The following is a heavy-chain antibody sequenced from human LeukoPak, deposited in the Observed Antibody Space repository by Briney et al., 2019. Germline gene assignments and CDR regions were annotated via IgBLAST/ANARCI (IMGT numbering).Heavy chain of an antibody. V-gene: IGHV3-33*01. CDR3: ARDRYYDSSGYPFDY. J-gene: IGHJ4*02. CDR2: TWYDGSNK. CDR1: GFTFSSYG. Sequence: PGGSLRLSCAASGFTFSSYGMHWVRQAPGKGLEWVAVTWYDGSNKYYADSVKGRFTISRDNSKNTLYLQMNSLRAEDTAVYYCARDRYYDSSGYPFDYWGQGTLVTVSS. D-gene: IGHD3-22*01.